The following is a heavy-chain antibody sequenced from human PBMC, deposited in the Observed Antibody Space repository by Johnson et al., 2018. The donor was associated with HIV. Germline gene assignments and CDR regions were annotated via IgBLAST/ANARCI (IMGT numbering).Heavy chain of an antibody. J-gene: IGHJ3*02. D-gene: IGHD6-19*01. CDR1: GFTFSTYG. V-gene: IGHV3-30*19. CDR3: ARDPREGWPGAFDI. Sequence: MQLVESGGGVVQPGRSLRLSCAASGFTFSTYGMHWVRQAPGKGLEWVAVISYDGNNKYYADSVKGRFTISRDNAKNSLYLQMNSLRAEDTAVYYCARDPREGWPGAFDIWGQGTMVTVSS. CDR2: ISYDGNNK.